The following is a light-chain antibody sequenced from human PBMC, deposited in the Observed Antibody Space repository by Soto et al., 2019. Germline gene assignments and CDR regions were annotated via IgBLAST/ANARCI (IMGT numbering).Light chain of an antibody. CDR2: DTS. V-gene: IGKV3-15*01. CDR1: QIISSN. J-gene: IGKJ1*01. CDR3: LHYGSSWT. Sequence: RGKLKSGGVLSMAPVERATLSFRVSQIISSNLAWYQQKPGQAPRLLIYDTSTRATSIPARFSGSGSGTEFTLTFGGLQSQEIAVYDCLHYGSSWTFAQGTKVDIK.